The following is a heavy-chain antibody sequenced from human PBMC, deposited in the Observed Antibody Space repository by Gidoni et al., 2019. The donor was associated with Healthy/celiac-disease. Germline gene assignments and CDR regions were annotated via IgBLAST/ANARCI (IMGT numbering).Heavy chain of an antibody. CDR2: IFSNDEK. V-gene: IGHV2-26*01. CDR3: ARILSSGWWDY. CDR1: GFSLSNARMG. Sequence: QVTLKESGPVLVKPTETLTLTCTVSGFSLSNARMGVSWIRQPPGKALEWLAHIFSNDEKSYSTSLKSRLTISKDTSKSQVVLTMTNMDPVDTATYYCARILSSGWWDYWGQGTMVTVSS. D-gene: IGHD6-19*01. J-gene: IGHJ4*02.